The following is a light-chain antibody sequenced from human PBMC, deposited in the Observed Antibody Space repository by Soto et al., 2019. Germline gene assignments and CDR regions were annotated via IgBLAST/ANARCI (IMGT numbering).Light chain of an antibody. CDR1: SSDVGGYNY. J-gene: IGLJ2*01. V-gene: IGLV2-8*01. CDR2: DVS. Sequence: QSALTQPPSASGSPGQSVTISCTGTSSDVGGYNYVSWYQQHPGKAPKLMIYDVSKRPSGGPDRFSGSKSGNTASLTVSGVQAEDEADYYCSSYAGSNVVFGGGTKLTVL. CDR3: SSYAGSNVV.